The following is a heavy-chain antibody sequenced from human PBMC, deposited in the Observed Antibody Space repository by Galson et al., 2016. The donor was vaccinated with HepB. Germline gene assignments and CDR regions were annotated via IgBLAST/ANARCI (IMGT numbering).Heavy chain of an antibody. V-gene: IGHV3-7*01. D-gene: IGHD3-10*02. J-gene: IGHJ4*02. CDR1: GFTFSNYW. Sequence: LSCAASGFTFSNYWMSWVRQAPGKGLEWVANINQDGSGKYYVDSVKGRFTISRDNAKNSVYLQMNSLRAEDTAVYYCARDHIIMSLDYWGQGALVTVSP. CDR2: INQDGSGK. CDR3: ARDHIIMSLDY.